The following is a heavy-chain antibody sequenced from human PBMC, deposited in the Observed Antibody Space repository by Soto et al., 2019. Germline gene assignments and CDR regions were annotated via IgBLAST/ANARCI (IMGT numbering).Heavy chain of an antibody. V-gene: IGHV4-61*01. CDR2: VSHTGAT. CDR1: GGSISLERFY. Sequence: QVQLQESGPGLVKPSETLSLTCTVSGGSISLERFYWTWIRQPPGKGLEWIGYVSHTGATNYNPSLQSRVDISVDTSRNQFSLKLRSLTAADTAVYFCAREFSSGHINYYDFWGQGTLVSVSA. J-gene: IGHJ4*02. CDR3: AREFSSGHINYYDF.